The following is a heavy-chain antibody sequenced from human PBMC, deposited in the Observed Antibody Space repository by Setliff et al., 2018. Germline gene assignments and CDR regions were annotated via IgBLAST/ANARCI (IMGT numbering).Heavy chain of an antibody. CDR2: ISWNSGSI. D-gene: IGHD3-3*01. CDR3: AKGGSDFWSELDY. J-gene: IGHJ4*02. CDR1: GFTFDDYA. V-gene: IGHV3-9*01. Sequence: GGSLRLSCAASGFTFDDYAMHWVRQAPGKGLEWVSGISWNSGSIGYADSVKGRFTISRDNAKNSLYLQMNSLRAEDTAVYYCAKGGSDFWSELDYWGQGTLVTVS.